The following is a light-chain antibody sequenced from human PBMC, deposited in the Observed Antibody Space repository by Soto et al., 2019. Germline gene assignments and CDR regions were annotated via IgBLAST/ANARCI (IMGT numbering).Light chain of an antibody. CDR2: QAS. V-gene: IGKV1-5*03. J-gene: IGKJ1*01. CDR1: QDISNY. Sequence: DIQMTQSPSALSASVGDRVTITCQASQDISNYLAWFQQKPGQAPKLLMYQASSLESGVPSRFSASGSGTEFTLTISSLQPDDFATYYCQHYNTYSEAFGQGTTGDIK. CDR3: QHYNTYSEA.